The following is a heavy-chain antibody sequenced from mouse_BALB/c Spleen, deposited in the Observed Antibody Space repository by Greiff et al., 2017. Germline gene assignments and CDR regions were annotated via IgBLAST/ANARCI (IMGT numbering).Heavy chain of an antibody. D-gene: IGHD2-10*01. V-gene: IGHV1-31*01. J-gene: IGHJ4*01. CDR2: INPYNGAT. CDR3: ASAYYGNYYAMDY. Sequence: EVQLVESGPELVKPGASVKISCKASGYSFTGYYMHWVKQSHVKSLEWIGRINPYNGATSYNQNFKDKASLTVDKSSSTAYMELHSLTSEDSAVYYCASAYYGNYYAMDYWGQGTSVTVSS. CDR1: GYSFTGYY.